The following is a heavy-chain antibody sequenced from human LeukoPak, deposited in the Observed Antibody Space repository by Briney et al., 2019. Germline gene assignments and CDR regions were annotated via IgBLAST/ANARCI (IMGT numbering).Heavy chain of an antibody. Sequence: AGGSLRLSCTASGFTFGDFAMSWVRQAPGKGLEWVGFIRSKAYGGTPEYAASVQGRFTISRDDSKSIAYLQMNSLKTEDTAVYYCTRDITTRVFKYNYYYYMDAWGKGTTVTVSS. CDR2: IRSKAYGGTP. D-gene: IGHD1-1*01. CDR3: TRDITTRVFKYNYYYYMDA. J-gene: IGHJ6*03. CDR1: GFTFGDFA. V-gene: IGHV3-49*04.